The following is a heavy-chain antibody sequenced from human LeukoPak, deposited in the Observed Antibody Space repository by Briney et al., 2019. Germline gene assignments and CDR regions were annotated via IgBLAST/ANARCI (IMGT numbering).Heavy chain of an antibody. CDR3: ARENSYGLSFFDY. Sequence: KPSETLSLTCTVSGGSITSYYWSWIRQPAGNGLEWIGRIYSSGSTNYNPSLKSRVTMSVGTSKNQFSLKLSSVTAADTAVYYCARENSYGLSFFDYWGQGTLVTVSS. D-gene: IGHD5-18*01. CDR1: GGSITSYY. J-gene: IGHJ4*02. CDR2: IYSSGST. V-gene: IGHV4-4*07.